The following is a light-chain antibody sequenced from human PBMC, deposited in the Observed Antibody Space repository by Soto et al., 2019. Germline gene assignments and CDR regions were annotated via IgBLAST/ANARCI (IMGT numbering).Light chain of an antibody. J-gene: IGKJ4*01. Sequence: DIQLTQSPSFLSASVGDRVTITCRASQGISSYLAWYQQKPGKAPKLLIYAASTLQSGVPSRFSGSGSGTEFTLTISRLQPEDFATYYCQQPNGLTFGGGTKVEIK. CDR1: QGISSY. V-gene: IGKV1-9*01. CDR3: QQPNGLT. CDR2: AAS.